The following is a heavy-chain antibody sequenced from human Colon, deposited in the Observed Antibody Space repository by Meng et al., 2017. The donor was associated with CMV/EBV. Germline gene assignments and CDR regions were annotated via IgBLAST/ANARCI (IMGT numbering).Heavy chain of an antibody. CDR1: GFTFRYSY. CDR2: VSSSSTTK. Sequence: LSCAASGFTFRYSYMTWVRQAPGKGLEWVSYVSSSSTTKNYADSVKGRFTISRDNAKDSVYLQMDGLRVEDTAVYYCARDGAGTIDHWGQGTLVTVSS. V-gene: IGHV3-11*04. J-gene: IGHJ4*02. D-gene: IGHD6-19*01. CDR3: ARDGAGTIDH.